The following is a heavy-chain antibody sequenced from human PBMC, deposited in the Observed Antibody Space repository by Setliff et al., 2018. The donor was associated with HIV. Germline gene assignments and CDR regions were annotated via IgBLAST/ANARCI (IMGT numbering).Heavy chain of an antibody. J-gene: IGHJ5*02. Sequence: SETLSLTCTVSGVSIRSIDYFWGWIRQPPGKGLEWLGNIGNIYYGGTTYYNPPLKGRITISVFTSSQQLSLTLTSVTPADTAVYYCARLRAAGTVHYFDPWGQGTQVTVSS. D-gene: IGHD6-13*01. CDR2: IYYGGTT. CDR3: ARLRAAGTVHYFDP. V-gene: IGHV4-39*01. CDR1: GVSIRSIDYF.